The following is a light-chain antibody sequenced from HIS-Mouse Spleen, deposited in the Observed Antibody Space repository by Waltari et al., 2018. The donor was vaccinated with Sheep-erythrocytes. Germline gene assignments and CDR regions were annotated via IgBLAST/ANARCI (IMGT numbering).Light chain of an antibody. CDR1: SSDVGGYHS. V-gene: IGLV2-8*01. Sequence: QSALTQPPSAPGSPGHSVTISFTGTSSDVGGYHSVSWYQQHPGKAPKRMIYEVSKRPSGVPDRFSGSKSGNTASLTVSGLQAEDEADYYCSSYAGSNNWVFGGGTKLTVL. J-gene: IGLJ3*02. CDR2: EVS. CDR3: SSYAGSNNWV.